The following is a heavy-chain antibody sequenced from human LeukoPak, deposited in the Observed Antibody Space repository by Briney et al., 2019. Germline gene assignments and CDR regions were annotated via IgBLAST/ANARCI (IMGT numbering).Heavy chain of an antibody. CDR3: ARGHYDVLAASYKWTPDY. Sequence: GGSLRLSCAASGFTFSSYDIHWVRQAPGKGLEWVSSITSGGDYIYYADSVKGRFTTSRDNAKNSLSLQLNSLRVEDTAVYYCARGHYDVLAASYKWTPDYWGQGTLVTVSS. CDR2: ITSGGDYI. J-gene: IGHJ4*02. D-gene: IGHD3-9*01. V-gene: IGHV3-21*01. CDR1: GFTFSSYD.